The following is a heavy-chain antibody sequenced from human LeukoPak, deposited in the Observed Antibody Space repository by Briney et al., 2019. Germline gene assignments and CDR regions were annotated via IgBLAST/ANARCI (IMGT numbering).Heavy chain of an antibody. D-gene: IGHD6-19*01. J-gene: IGHJ4*02. CDR1: GFTFSDYY. CDR3: ASRSSGWYGIDY. V-gene: IGHV3-11*06. Sequence: GGSLRLSCAASGFTFSDYYMSWIRQAPGKGLEWVSYISSSSYTNYADSVKGRFTISRDNAKNSLYLQMNSLRAEDTAVYYCASRSSGWYGIDYWGQGTLVTVSS. CDR2: ISSSSYT.